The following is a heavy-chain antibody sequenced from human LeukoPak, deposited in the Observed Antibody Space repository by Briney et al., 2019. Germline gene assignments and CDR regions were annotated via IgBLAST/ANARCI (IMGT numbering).Heavy chain of an antibody. CDR2: ISYDGSDK. CDR1: RFTFSSYG. J-gene: IGHJ4*02. Sequence: TGGSLRLSCAASRFTFSSYGMHWVRQAPGKGLEWVAFISYDGSDKYYADSVKGRLTISRDNSRNTLYLQMNSLRIEDTAVYYCAKIPSSSTYFDYWGQGTLVTVSS. V-gene: IGHV3-30*02. CDR3: AKIPSSSTYFDY. D-gene: IGHD6-6*01.